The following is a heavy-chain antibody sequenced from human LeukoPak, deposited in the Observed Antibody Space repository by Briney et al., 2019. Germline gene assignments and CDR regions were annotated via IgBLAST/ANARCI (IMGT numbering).Heavy chain of an antibody. CDR3: AREYGSGSYYSSSYLDY. Sequence: ASVKVSCKASGYTFTSYGISWVRQAPGQGLEWMGWINPNSGGTNYAQKFQGRVTMTRDTSISTAYMELSRLRSDDTAVYYCAREYGSGSYYSSSYLDYWGQGTLVTVSS. J-gene: IGHJ4*02. V-gene: IGHV1-2*02. CDR1: GYTFTSYG. CDR2: INPNSGGT. D-gene: IGHD3-10*01.